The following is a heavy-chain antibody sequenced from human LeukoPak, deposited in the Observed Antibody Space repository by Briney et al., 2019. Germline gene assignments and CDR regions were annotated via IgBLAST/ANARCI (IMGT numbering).Heavy chain of an antibody. CDR3: ARLPCSGGSCYSSRGHAFDI. Sequence: GGSLRLSCAASGFTFSSYAMSWVRQAPGKGLEWVANIKQDGSEKYYVDSVKGRFTISRDNAKNSLYLQMNSLRAEDTAVYYCARLPCSGGSCYSSRGHAFDIWGQGTMVTVSS. D-gene: IGHD2-15*01. V-gene: IGHV3-7*03. J-gene: IGHJ3*02. CDR2: IKQDGSEK. CDR1: GFTFSSYA.